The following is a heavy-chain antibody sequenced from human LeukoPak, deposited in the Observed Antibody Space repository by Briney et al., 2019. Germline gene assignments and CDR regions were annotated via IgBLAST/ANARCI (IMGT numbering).Heavy chain of an antibody. CDR1: GDSVSSNSAA. V-gene: IGHV6-1*01. CDR3: ARDPRYYDFWSGYATYYYYMDV. CDR2: TYYRSKWYN. D-gene: IGHD3-3*01. J-gene: IGHJ6*03. Sequence: SQTLSLTCAISGDSVSSNSAAWNWIRQSPSRGLEWLGRTYYRSKWYNDYAVSVKSRITINPDTSKNQFSLQLNSVTPEDTAVYYCARDPRYYDFWSGYATYYYYMDVWGKGTTVTVSS.